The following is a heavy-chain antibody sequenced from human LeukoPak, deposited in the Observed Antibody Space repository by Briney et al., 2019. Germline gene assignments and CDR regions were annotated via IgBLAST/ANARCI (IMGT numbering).Heavy chain of an antibody. CDR2: ISSGSTI. V-gene: IGHV3-48*03. J-gene: IGHJ4*02. D-gene: IGHD6-19*01. Sequence: GGSLRLSCAASGFTFSSYEMNWVRQAPGKGLEWVSYISSGSTIYDADSVKGRFTISRDNAKNSLYLQMSSLRAEDTAVYYCARESIAEAGAPFDYWGQGTLVTVSS. CDR3: ARESIAEAGAPFDY. CDR1: GFTFSSYE.